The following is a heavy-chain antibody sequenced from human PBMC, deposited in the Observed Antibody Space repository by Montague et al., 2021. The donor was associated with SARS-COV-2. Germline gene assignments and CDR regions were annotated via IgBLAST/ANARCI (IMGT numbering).Heavy chain of an antibody. J-gene: IGHJ6*02. CDR2: IDWDDDK. CDR3: ARTAGTDYTGYYYYAMDV. Sequence: PALVKPTKTLTLTCTFSGFSLSTSGMCVSWIRQPPGKALEWLARIDWDDDKYYSTSLKTRLTISKDTSKNQVVLTMTNMDPVDTATYYCARTAGTDYTGYYYYAMDVWGQGTTVTVSS. V-gene: IGHV2-70*11. D-gene: IGHD3-10*01. CDR1: GFSLSTSGMC.